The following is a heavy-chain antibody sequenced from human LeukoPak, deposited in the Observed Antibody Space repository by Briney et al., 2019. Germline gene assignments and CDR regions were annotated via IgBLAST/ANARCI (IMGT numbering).Heavy chain of an antibody. J-gene: IGHJ3*02. D-gene: IGHD3-16*02. Sequence: GGSLRLSCAAPGFTFSSYTMSWVRQAPGKGLEWVSAISGSGGSTYYADSVKVRFTISRDNSKNTLYLQMNSLRAEDTAVYYCAKDLVITFGGVIGGVSDAFDIWGQGTMVTVSS. CDR1: GFTFSSYT. V-gene: IGHV3-23*01. CDR3: AKDLVITFGGVIGGVSDAFDI. CDR2: ISGSGGST.